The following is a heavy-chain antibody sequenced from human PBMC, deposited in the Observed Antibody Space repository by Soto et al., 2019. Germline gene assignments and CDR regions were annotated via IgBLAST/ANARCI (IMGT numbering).Heavy chain of an antibody. CDR1: GYTFTGYY. CDR2: INPNSGGT. V-gene: IGHV1-2*02. CDR3: ASDIPNTGGELTYYYYGMDV. D-gene: IGHD1-26*01. Sequence: ASVKVSCKASGYTFTGYYMHWVRQAPGQGLEWMGWINPNSGGTNYAQKFQGRVTMTRDTSISTAYMELSRLRSDDTAVYYCASDIPNTGGELTYYYYGMDVSGQGTTVTVSS. J-gene: IGHJ6*02.